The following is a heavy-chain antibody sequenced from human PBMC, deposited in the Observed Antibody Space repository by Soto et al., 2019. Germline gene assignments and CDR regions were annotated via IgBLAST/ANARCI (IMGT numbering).Heavy chain of an antibody. D-gene: IGHD3-9*01. CDR3: ARGRSLPTYYFIWTGPAWFDP. CDR1: GYTFTSYY. V-gene: IGHV1-46*03. CDR2: INPSGGST. J-gene: IGHJ5*02. Sequence: ASVKASCKASGYTFTSYYMHWVRQAPGQGLEWMGIINPSGGSTSYAQKFQGRATMTRDTSTSTVYMELSSLRSEDTAVYYCARGRSLPTYYFIWTGPAWFDPCGQRTLVTVSS.